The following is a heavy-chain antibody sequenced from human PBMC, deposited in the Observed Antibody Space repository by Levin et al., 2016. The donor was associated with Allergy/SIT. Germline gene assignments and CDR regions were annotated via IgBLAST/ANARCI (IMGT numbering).Heavy chain of an antibody. V-gene: IGHV3-23*01. D-gene: IGHD3-22*01. CDR2: ISGSGGST. Sequence: WIRQPPGKGLEWVSAISGSGGSTYYADSVKGRFTISRDNSKNTLYLQMNSLRAEDTAVYYCAKWKRDTMIVVVMGDRYYFDYWGQGTLVTSPQ. J-gene: IGHJ4*02. CDR3: AKWKRDTMIVVVMGDRYYFDY.